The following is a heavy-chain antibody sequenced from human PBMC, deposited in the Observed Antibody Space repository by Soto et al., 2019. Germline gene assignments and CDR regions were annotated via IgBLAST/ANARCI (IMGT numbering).Heavy chain of an antibody. Sequence: GGSLRLSCAASGFTFSDYYMSWIRQAPGKGLEWVSYISSSSSYTNYADSVKGRFTISRDNAKNSLYLQMNSLRAEDTAVYYCAREGNSRSPPTWGQGTLVTVSS. CDR1: GFTFSDYY. J-gene: IGHJ5*02. D-gene: IGHD6-13*01. CDR3: AREGNSRSPPT. V-gene: IGHV3-11*06. CDR2: ISSSSSYT.